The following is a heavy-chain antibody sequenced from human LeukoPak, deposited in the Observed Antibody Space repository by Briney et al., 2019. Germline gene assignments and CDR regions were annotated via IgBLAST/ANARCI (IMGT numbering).Heavy chain of an antibody. D-gene: IGHD3-9*01. CDR3: GRAVGSFDWLPLFDY. CDR1: GYSIRSGFY. CDR2: IYHSGIT. Sequence: SETLSLTCSVSGYSIRSGFYWGWIRQSPGKGLEWIANIYHSGITYYTASLKSRVTISVDTSKNQFYLKLSSVTAADTAVYYCGRAVGSFDWLPLFDYWGQGTLVTVSS. J-gene: IGHJ4*02. V-gene: IGHV4-38-2*02.